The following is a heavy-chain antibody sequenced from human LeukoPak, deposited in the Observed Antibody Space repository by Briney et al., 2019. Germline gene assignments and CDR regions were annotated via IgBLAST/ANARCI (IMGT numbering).Heavy chain of an antibody. Sequence: PSETLSLTCAVYGGSFSGYYWSWIRQPPGKGLEWIGEINHSGSTNYNPSLKSRVTISVDTSKNQFSLKLSSVTAADTAVYYCARAYCGDDCYSPLGYFDYWGPGTLVTVSS. D-gene: IGHD2-21*02. CDR1: GGSFSGYY. CDR2: INHSGST. CDR3: ARAYCGDDCYSPLGYFDY. V-gene: IGHV4-34*01. J-gene: IGHJ4*02.